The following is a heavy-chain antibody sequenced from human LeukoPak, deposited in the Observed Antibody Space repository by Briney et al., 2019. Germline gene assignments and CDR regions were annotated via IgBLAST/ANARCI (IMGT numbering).Heavy chain of an antibody. CDR3: ARDGNVWGSYRPRRLDY. Sequence: ASVKVSCKASGYTFTSYGISRVRQAPGQGLEWMGWISAYNGNTNYAQKLQGRVTMTTDTSTSTAYMELRSLRSDDTAVYYCARDGNVWGSYRPRRLDYWGQGTLVTVSS. CDR2: ISAYNGNT. D-gene: IGHD3-16*02. V-gene: IGHV1-18*01. J-gene: IGHJ4*02. CDR1: GYTFTSYG.